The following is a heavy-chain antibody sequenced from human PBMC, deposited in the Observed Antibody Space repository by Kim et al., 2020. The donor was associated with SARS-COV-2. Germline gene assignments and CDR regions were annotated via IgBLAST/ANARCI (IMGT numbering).Heavy chain of an antibody. J-gene: IGHJ4*02. V-gene: IGHV3-21*01. CDR3: AKSYSTVVISPFDY. CDR2: ISISSSYI. D-gene: IGHD2-15*01. CDR1: GFTFSSYS. Sequence: GGSLRLSCAASGFTFSSYSMNWVRQAPGKGREWVSSISISSSYINYADSVKGRFTISRDNAKNSLYLQMNSLRAEDTAVYYCAKSYSTVVISPFDYWGQGTLVTVSS.